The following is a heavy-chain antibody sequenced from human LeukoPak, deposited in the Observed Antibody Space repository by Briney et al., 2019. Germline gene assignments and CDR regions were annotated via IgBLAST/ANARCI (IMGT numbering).Heavy chain of an antibody. CDR2: IYYSGST. D-gene: IGHD3-3*01. CDR1: GGSISSYY. CDR3: ARGLRNITIYWFDP. Sequence: SETLSLTCTVSGGSISSYYWSWIRQPPGKGLEWIGYIYYSGSTNYNPSLKSRVTISVDTSKNQFSLKLSSVTAADTAVYYCARGLRNITIYWFDPWGQGTLVTVSS. J-gene: IGHJ5*02. V-gene: IGHV4-59*12.